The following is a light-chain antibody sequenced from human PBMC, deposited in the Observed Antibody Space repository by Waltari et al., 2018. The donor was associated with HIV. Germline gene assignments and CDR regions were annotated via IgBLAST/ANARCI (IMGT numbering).Light chain of an antibody. CDR2: WAS. J-gene: IGKJ1*01. Sequence: DIVMTQFPNSLAVSLGERATMRCRSSQSVFSSPSNKNFLSWYQQKSGQPPRLLIYWASTRENGLPDRFTGSGSGADFTLTISNLQPEDVATYYCQQYYGKFWTFGQGTKVEV. CDR3: QQYYGKFWT. CDR1: QSVFSSPSNKNF. V-gene: IGKV4-1*01.